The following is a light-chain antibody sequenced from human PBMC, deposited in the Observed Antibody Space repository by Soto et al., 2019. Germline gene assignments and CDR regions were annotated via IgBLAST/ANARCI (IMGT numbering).Light chain of an antibody. V-gene: IGLV2-14*03. J-gene: IGLJ1*01. CDR2: DVS. CDR3: SSYTTSNTRQIV. Sequence: QSVLTQPASVSGSPGQSITISCTGTSSDVVGYNYVSWYQHHPGKAPKLIIYDVSNRPSGVSNRFSGSKSGNTASLTISGLQPEVEADYYCSSYTTSNTRQIVFGTGTKVTV. CDR1: SSDVVGYNY.